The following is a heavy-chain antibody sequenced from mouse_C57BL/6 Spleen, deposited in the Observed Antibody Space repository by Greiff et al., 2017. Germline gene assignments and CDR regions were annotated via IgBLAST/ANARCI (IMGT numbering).Heavy chain of an antibody. CDR3: ARSGTTVVAPDY. Sequence: QVQLKQPGAELVMPGASVKLSCKASGYTFTSYWMHWVKQRPGQGLEWIGEIDPSDSYTNYNQKFKGKSTLTVDKSSSTAYMQLSSLTSEDSAVYYCARSGTTVVAPDYWGQGTTLTVSS. CDR1: GYTFTSYW. D-gene: IGHD1-1*01. V-gene: IGHV1-69*01. CDR2: IDPSDSYT. J-gene: IGHJ2*01.